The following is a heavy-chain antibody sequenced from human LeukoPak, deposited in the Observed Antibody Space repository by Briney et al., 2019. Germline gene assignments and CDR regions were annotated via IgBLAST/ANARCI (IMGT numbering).Heavy chain of an antibody. V-gene: IGHV1-8*02. CDR1: GYTFTGHY. CDR3: ARGPAGNNDY. Sequence: ASVKVSCKASGYTFTGHYMHWVRQAPGQGLEWMGWMNPNSGNTGYAQKFQGRVTMTRNTSISTAYMELSSLRSEDTAVYYCARGPAGNNDYWGQGTLVTVSS. CDR2: MNPNSGNT. J-gene: IGHJ4*02.